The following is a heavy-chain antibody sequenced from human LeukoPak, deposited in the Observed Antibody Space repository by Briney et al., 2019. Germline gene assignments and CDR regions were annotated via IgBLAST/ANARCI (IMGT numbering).Heavy chain of an antibody. CDR2: IYSGGST. D-gene: IGHD1-26*01. J-gene: IGHJ4*02. CDR1: GFIVSSNY. Sequence: GGSLRLSCAASGFIVSSNYMTWVRQAPGKGLEWVSVIYSGGSTYYADSVKGRFTISRGNSKNTLYLQMNSLRAEDTAVYYCARLRGGTYFDYWGQGTLVTVSS. V-gene: IGHV3-66*01. CDR3: ARLRGGTYFDY.